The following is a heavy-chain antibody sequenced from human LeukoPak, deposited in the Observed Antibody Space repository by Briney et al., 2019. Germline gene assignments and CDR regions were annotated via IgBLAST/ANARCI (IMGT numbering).Heavy chain of an antibody. CDR1: GGSIRSGGYY. Sequence: SETLSLTCTVSGGSIRSGGYYWSWIRQHPGKGLEWIGYIYYIGSTYYKPSLKSRVTMSVDTSKNQFSLKLSSVTAADTAVYYCARGISGAQYFPQWGQGTLVTVSS. CDR2: IYYIGST. D-gene: IGHD3-3*01. V-gene: IGHV4-31*03. J-gene: IGHJ1*01. CDR3: ARGISGAQYFPQ.